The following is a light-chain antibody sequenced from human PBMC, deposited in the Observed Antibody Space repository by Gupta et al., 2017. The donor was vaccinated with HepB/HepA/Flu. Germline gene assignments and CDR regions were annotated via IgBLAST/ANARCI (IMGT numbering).Light chain of an antibody. CDR3: HQSYNSPYT. CDR2: RAS. V-gene: IGKV1-39*01. Sequence: DIQITQSPSSLSASVGDGVPIPRRASQSIRTYLNWDQQKPGKAPRLMIYRASSLQSGVPSRFSGSGYGKDFTRTISSLQPEDFATYYCHQSYNSPYTFGQGTCLEI. J-gene: IGKJ2*01. CDR1: QSIRTY.